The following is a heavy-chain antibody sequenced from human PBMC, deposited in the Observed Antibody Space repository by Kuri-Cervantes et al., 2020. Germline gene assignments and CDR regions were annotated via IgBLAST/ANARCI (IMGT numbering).Heavy chain of an antibody. CDR2: INHSGST. CDR3: ARTVAVAFDI. V-gene: IGHV4-38-2*01. D-gene: IGHD6-19*01. J-gene: IGHJ3*02. CDR1: GYSISSGYY. Sequence: SETLSLTCAVSGYSISSGYYWGWIRQPPGKGLEWIGEINHSGSTNYNPSLKSRVTISVDTSKNQFSLKLSSVTAADTAVYYCARTVAVAFDIWGQGTMVTVSS.